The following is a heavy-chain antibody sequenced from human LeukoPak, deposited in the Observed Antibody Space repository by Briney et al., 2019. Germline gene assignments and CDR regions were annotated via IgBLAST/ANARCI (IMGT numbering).Heavy chain of an antibody. D-gene: IGHD6-6*01. CDR1: GYIFTGYY. J-gene: IGHJ3*02. CDR3: TSKITRIAARPNDAFDI. V-gene: IGHV1-2*02. Sequence: ASVKVSCKASGYIFTGYYMHWVRQAPGQGLEWMGWINPNSGGTNYAQKFQGRVTMTRDTSISTAYMELSRLRSDDTAVYYCTSKITRIAARPNDAFDIWGQGTMVTVSS. CDR2: INPNSGGT.